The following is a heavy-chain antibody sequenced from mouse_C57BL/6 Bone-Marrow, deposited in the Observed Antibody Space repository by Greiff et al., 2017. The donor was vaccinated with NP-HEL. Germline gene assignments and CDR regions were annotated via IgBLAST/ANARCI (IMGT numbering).Heavy chain of an antibody. D-gene: IGHD2-10*02. Sequence: EVHLVESGGGLVKPGGSLKLSCAASGFTFSSYAMSWVRQTPEKRLEWVATISDGGSYTYYPDNVKGRFTISRDNAKNNLYLQMSHLKSEDTAMYYCARDQRYGNYPLFDYWGQGTTLTVSS. CDR3: ARDQRYGNYPLFDY. J-gene: IGHJ2*01. CDR2: ISDGGSYT. CDR1: GFTFSSYA. V-gene: IGHV5-4*01.